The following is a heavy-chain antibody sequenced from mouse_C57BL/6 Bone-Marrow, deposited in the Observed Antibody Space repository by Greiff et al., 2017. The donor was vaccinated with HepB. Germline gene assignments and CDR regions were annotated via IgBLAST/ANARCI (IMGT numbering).Heavy chain of an antibody. CDR1: GFSLTSYG. CDR3: ARLGGYYFDY. CDR2: IWSGGST. J-gene: IGHJ2*01. Sequence: VKLVESGPGLVQPSQSLSITCTVSGFSLTSYGVHWVRQSPGKGLEWLGVIWSGGSTDYNAAFISRLSISKDNSKSQVFFKMNSLQADDTAIYYCARLGGYYFDYWGQGTTLKVSS. V-gene: IGHV2-2*01. D-gene: IGHD3-3*01.